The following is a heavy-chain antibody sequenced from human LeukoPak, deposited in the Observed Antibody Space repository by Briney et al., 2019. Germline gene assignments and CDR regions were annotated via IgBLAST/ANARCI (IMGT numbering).Heavy chain of an antibody. V-gene: IGHV6-1*01. CDR2: TYYRSKWYN. Sequence: SQTLSLTCAISGDSVSSNSAAWNWIRQSPSGGLEWLGRTYYRSKWYNDYAVSVKSRITINPDTSKNQFSLQLNSVTPEDTAVYYCARGGYNWNDVWFDPWGQGTLVTVSS. D-gene: IGHD1-1*01. J-gene: IGHJ5*02. CDR3: ARGGYNWNDVWFDP. CDR1: GDSVSSNSAA.